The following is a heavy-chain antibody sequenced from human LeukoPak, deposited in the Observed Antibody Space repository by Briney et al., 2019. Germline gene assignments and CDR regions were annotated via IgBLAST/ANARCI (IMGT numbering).Heavy chain of an antibody. V-gene: IGHV5-51*01. J-gene: IGHJ5*02. CDR2: IYPGDSDT. CDR1: GYSFTSYW. D-gene: IGHD3-16*01. Sequence: GESLKISCKGSGYSFTSYWIGWVRQMPGKGLEWMGIIYPGDSDTKYSPSFQGQVTISVDKSINTAYLQWSSLKASDTTMYYCARSQMMNWFDPWGQGTLVTVSS. CDR3: ARSQMMNWFDP.